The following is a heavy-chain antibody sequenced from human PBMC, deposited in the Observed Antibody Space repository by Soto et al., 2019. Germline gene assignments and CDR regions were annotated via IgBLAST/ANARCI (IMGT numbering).Heavy chain of an antibody. CDR1: GDSVTSSNYY. V-gene: IGHV4-39*01. CDR3: ARHSWQWLCRGYFDL. Sequence: QLQLQQSGPGLVKPAETLSLLCSVSGDSVTSSNYYWAWIRQPPGRALEWIGSVFPTGISYYNPSLKSRGTMSVDTSSNQFSLKVKSVTAGDTAVYYCARHSWQWLCRGYFDLWGQGALVAVSS. J-gene: IGHJ4*02. D-gene: IGHD6-19*01. CDR2: VFPTGIS.